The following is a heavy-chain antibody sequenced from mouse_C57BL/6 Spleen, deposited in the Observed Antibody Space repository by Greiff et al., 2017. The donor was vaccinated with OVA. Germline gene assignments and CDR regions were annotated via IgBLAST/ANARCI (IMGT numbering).Heavy chain of an antibody. CDR2: ISGSGGNN. J-gene: IGHJ1*03. CDR3: ARSGTVVAKGYFDV. D-gene: IGHD1-1*01. V-gene: IGHV5-9*01. CDR1: GFTFSSYT. Sequence: DVKLVESGGGLVKPGGSLKLSCAASGFTFSSYTMSWVRQTPEKRLEWVATISGSGGNNYYPDSVKGRITISRDNAKNTLYLQMSSLRSEDTALYYCARSGTVVAKGYFDVWGTGTTVTVSS.